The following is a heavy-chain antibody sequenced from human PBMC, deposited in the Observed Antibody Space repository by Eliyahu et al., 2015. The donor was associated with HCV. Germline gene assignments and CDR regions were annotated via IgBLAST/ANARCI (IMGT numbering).Heavy chain of an antibody. V-gene: IGHV3-33*01. CDR1: GFTFSSYG. CDR3: ARDKGRMYFDY. CDR2: IWYDGSNK. Sequence: QVQLVESGGGVVQPGRSLRLSCAAXGFTFSSYGMHXVRQAPGKGLEWVAVIWYDGSNKYYADSVKGRFTISRDNSKNTLYLQMNSLRAEDTAVYYCARDKGRMYFDYWGQGTLVTVSS. J-gene: IGHJ4*02.